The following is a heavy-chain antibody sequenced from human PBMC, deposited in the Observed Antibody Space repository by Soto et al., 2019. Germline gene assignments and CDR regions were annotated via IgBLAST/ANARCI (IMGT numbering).Heavy chain of an antibody. CDR3: ARTNIAVAPPYYFDY. V-gene: IGHV4-39*01. CDR2: IYYSGST. J-gene: IGHJ4*02. Sequence: QLQLQESGPGLVKPSETLSLTCTVSGGSISSSSYYWGWIRQPPGKGLEWIGSIYYSGSTYYNPSLKSRVTISVDTSKSQFSLKLSSVTAADTAVYYCARTNIAVAPPYYFDYWGQGTLVTVSS. CDR1: GGSISSSSYY. D-gene: IGHD6-19*01.